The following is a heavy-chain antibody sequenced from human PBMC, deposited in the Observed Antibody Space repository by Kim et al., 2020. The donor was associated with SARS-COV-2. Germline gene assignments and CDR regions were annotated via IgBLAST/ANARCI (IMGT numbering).Heavy chain of an antibody. CDR1: GYSFTTDG. V-gene: IGHV1-3*01. Sequence: ASVKVSCKASGYSFTTDGIHWVRQAPGQRLEWMGWINAGNGNTKYSEKFQGRVSISRDTSASTAYMELSSLRSEDTAVYYCTGRSGVGVSNIFDCWGQGTLVTVSS. D-gene: IGHD1-26*01. CDR3: TGRSGVGVSNIFDC. J-gene: IGHJ4*02. CDR2: INAGNGNT.